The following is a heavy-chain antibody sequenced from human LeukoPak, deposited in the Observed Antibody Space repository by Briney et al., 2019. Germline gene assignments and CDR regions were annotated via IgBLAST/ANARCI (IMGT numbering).Heavy chain of an antibody. V-gene: IGHV4-39*01. D-gene: IGHD2-2*01. CDR2: IYYSGST. J-gene: IGHJ4*02. CDR1: GGSISSSSYY. Sequence: SETLSLTCTVSGGSISSSSYYWGRIRQPRGKGLEWIGRIYYSGSTYYNPSLKSRVTISVDTSKNQFSLKLSSVTAADTAVYYCARQLGYCSSTSCYADKVDYWGQGTLVTVSS. CDR3: ARQLGYCSSTSCYADKVDY.